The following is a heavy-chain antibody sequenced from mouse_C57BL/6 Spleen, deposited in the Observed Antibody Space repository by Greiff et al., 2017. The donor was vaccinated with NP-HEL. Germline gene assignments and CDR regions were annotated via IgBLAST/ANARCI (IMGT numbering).Heavy chain of an antibody. D-gene: IGHD3-2*02. CDR3: ARFHSSGYGDY. CDR1: GYAFTNYL. Sequence: VQLVESGAELVRPGTSVKVSCKASGYAFTNYLIEWVKQRPGQGLEWIGVINPGSGGTNYNEKFKGKATPTADKSSSTAYMQLSSLTSEDSAVYFCARFHSSGYGDYWGQGTSVTVSS. CDR2: INPGSGGT. J-gene: IGHJ4*01. V-gene: IGHV1-54*01.